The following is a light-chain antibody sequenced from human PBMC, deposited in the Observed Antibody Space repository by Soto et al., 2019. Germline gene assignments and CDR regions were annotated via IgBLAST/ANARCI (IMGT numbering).Light chain of an antibody. CDR1: QSISSY. CDR2: AAS. J-gene: IGKJ4*01. Sequence: IQMTQSPSSLSASVGDRVTITCRASQSISSYLNWYQQKPGKAPKLLIYAASSLQSGVPSRFSGTASGTEFTLTISSLQPEDFATYFCQQANSFPLTFGGGTKVDIK. CDR3: QQANSFPLT. V-gene: IGKV1-39*01.